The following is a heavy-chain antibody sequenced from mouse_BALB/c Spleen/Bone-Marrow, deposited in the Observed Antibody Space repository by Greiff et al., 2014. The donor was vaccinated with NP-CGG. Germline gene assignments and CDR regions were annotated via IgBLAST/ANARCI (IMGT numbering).Heavy chain of an antibody. Sequence: QVQLQQSGPGLVQPSQSLSITCTVSGFSLTSYGVHWVRQSPGKGLEWLGVIWGGGSTDYNAAFISRLSISKDNSKSQVFFKMNSLQANDTAIYYCAREEFYAMDYWGQGTSVTVSS. J-gene: IGHJ4*01. CDR2: IWGGGST. CDR1: GFSLTSYG. CDR3: AREEFYAMDY. V-gene: IGHV2-2*02.